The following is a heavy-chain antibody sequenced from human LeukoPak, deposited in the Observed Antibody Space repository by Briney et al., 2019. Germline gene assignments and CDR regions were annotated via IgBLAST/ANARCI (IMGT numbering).Heavy chain of an antibody. CDR2: IYYSGST. CDR3: AREGGNYDSSGYYGTFDY. CDR1: GGSISSHY. Sequence: PSETLSLTCTVSGGSISSHYWSWIRQPPGKGLEWIGYIYYSGSTNYNPSLKSRVTISVDTSKNQFSLKLSSVTAADTAVYYCAREGGNYDSSGYYGTFDYWGQGTLVTVSS. D-gene: IGHD3-22*01. V-gene: IGHV4-59*11. J-gene: IGHJ4*02.